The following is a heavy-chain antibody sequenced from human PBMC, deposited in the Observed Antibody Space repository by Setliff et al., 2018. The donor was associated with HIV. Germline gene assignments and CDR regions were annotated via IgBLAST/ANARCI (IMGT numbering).Heavy chain of an antibody. CDR1: GYSISSGYY. Sequence: LSLTCAVSGYSISSGYYWGWVRQAPGRGLEWVSSISIGSGGAIDYADSVQGRFTISRDNSKNSLYLQMNSLRVEDTAVYYCARDYLYYNLYNGSPVYGMDVWGQGTTVTVSS. V-gene: IGHV3-11*04. D-gene: IGHD3-3*01. J-gene: IGHJ6*02. CDR2: ISIGSGGAI. CDR3: ARDYLYYNLYNGSPVYGMDV.